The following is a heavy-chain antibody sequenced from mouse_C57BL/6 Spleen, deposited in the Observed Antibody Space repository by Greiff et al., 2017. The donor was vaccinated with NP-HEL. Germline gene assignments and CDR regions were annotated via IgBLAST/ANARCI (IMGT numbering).Heavy chain of an antibody. J-gene: IGHJ2*01. CDR2: IDPSDSYT. Sequence: QVQLQQPGAELVMPGASVKLSCKASGYTFTSYWMHWVKQRPGQGLEWIGEIDPSDSYTNYNQKFKGKSTLTVDTSSSTAYMQLSSLTSEDSAVYYCARLGTTVYFDYWGQGTTLTVSS. CDR3: ARLGTTVYFDY. CDR1: GYTFTSYW. D-gene: IGHD1-1*01. V-gene: IGHV1-69*01.